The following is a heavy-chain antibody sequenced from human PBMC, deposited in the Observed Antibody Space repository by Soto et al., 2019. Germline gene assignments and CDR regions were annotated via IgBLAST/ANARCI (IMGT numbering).Heavy chain of an antibody. CDR2: ISGSGGSS. D-gene: IGHD6-13*01. CDR3: AKVTKRAAAGRYEYYKYGMDV. J-gene: IGHJ6*02. V-gene: IGHV3-23*01. CDR1: GFNFRNYA. Sequence: GGSLRLSCTASGFNFRNYAMSWVRQAPGKGLEWVSVISGSGGSSYYAASVKGRFTISRDNSKNTLFLQMNGLRAEDTAVYYCAKVTKRAAAGRYEYYKYGMDVWGQGTTVTVSS.